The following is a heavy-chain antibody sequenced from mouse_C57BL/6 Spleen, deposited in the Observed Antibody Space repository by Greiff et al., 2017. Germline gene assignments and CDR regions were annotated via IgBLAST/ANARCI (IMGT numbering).Heavy chain of an antibody. CDR2: INPNNGGT. CDR1: GYTFTDYN. V-gene: IGHV1-22*01. Sequence: VQLKQSGPELVKPGASVKMSCKASGYTFTDYNMHWVKQSHGKSLEWIGYINPNNGGTSYNQKFKGKDTLTVNKSSSTAYMELRSLTSEDSAVXDCAIAGVHDSYGAMDYWGQGTSVTVSS. CDR3: AIAGVHDSYGAMDY. J-gene: IGHJ4*01. D-gene: IGHD2-12*01.